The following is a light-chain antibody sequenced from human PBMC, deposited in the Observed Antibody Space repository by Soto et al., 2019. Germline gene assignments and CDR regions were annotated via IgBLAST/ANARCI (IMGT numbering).Light chain of an antibody. J-gene: IGLJ2*01. CDR3: QVWGSSSDPVV. Sequence: SYELTQPPSLSVAPGQTARITWGGNNIGSKSVHWYQQKPVQAPVLVVYDDIDRPSGIPERFSGSNSGNTATLTISRVEVGDEADYYCQVWGSSSDPVVFGGGTKLTVL. CDR1: NIGSKS. CDR2: DDI. V-gene: IGLV3-21*02.